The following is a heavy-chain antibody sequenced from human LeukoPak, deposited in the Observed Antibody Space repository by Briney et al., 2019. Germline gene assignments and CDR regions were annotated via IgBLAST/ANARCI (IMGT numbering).Heavy chain of an antibody. CDR1: GFTFSSYA. CDR2: ISGSGGST. D-gene: IGHD3-22*01. CDR3: AKDLYYDSSGYSGFDY. V-gene: IGHV3-23*01. J-gene: IGHJ4*02. Sequence: GGSLRLSCAASGFTFSSYAMSWVRQAPGEGLEWVSAISGSGGSTYYADSVKGRFTISRDNSKNTLYLQMNSLRAEDTAVYYCAKDLYYDSSGYSGFDYWGQGTLVTVSS.